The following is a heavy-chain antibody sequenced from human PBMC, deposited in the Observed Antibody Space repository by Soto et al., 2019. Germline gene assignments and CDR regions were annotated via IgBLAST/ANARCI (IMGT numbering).Heavy chain of an antibody. CDR3: ARVGLDQLELRAYDY. CDR1: GFTFSDYY. Sequence: PGGSLRLSCAASGFTFSDYYMSWIRQAPGKGLEWVSYISSSGSTIYYADSVKGRFTISRDNAKNSLYLQMNSLRAEDTAVYYCARVGLDQLELRAYDYWGQGTLVTVSS. D-gene: IGHD1-7*01. J-gene: IGHJ4*02. V-gene: IGHV3-11*01. CDR2: ISSSGSTI.